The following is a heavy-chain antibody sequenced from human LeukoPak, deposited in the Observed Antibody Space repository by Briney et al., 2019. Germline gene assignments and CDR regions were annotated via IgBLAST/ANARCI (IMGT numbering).Heavy chain of an antibody. J-gene: IGHJ4*02. CDR2: INTGNDHT. Sequence: ASVKVSCKTSGYTFTSFHVHWVRQAPGQGLEWMGWINTGNDHTRYSPKFQGRVTVAMDTSATTAYMELNSLTSEDTAVYYCARKSTNAGGGFDYWGQGTLVGVSS. CDR1: GYTFTSFH. V-gene: IGHV1-3*04. D-gene: IGHD2-8*01. CDR3: ARKSTNAGGGFDY.